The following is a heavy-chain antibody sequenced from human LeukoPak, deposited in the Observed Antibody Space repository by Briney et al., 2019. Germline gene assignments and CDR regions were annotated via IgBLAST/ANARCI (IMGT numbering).Heavy chain of an antibody. CDR1: GGTFTSYA. V-gene: IGHV1-69*13. Sequence: ASVKVSCKASGGTFTSYAISWVRQAPGQGLEWMGGIIPIFGTANYAQKFQGRVTMTADESTSTAYMELSSLRSEDTAVYYCARAPSVGYSGYDFSSGFLDYWGQGTLVTVSS. CDR2: IIPIFGTA. J-gene: IGHJ4*01. CDR3: ARAPSVGYSGYDFSSGFLDY. D-gene: IGHD5-12*01.